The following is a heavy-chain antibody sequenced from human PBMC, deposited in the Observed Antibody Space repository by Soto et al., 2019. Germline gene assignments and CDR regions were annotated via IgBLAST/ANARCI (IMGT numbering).Heavy chain of an antibody. J-gene: IGHJ5*02. CDR2: IYYSGST. D-gene: IGHD6-13*01. Sequence: SETLSLTCTVSGGSISNYYWSWIRQPPGKGLEWIGYIYYSGSTNYNSSLKSRVTISVDTSKNQFSLKLSSVTAADTAVYYCARQGATAATLRLIWFDPWGQGTLVTVSS. CDR1: GGSISNYY. V-gene: IGHV4-59*01. CDR3: ARQGATAATLRLIWFDP.